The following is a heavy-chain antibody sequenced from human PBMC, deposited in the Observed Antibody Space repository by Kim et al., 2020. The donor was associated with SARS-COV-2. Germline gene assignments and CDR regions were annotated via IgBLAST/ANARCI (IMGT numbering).Heavy chain of an antibody. J-gene: IGHJ6*02. D-gene: IGHD3-22*01. CDR3: AKSLYYYDSSGYSLLDYGMDV. CDR1: GFTFSSYA. Sequence: GGSLRLSCAASGFTFSSYAMSWVRQAPGKGLEWVSAISGSGGSTYYADSVKGRFTISRDNSKNTLYLQMNSLRAEDTAVYYCAKSLYYYDSSGYSLLDYGMDVWGQGTTVTVSS. CDR2: ISGSGGST. V-gene: IGHV3-23*01.